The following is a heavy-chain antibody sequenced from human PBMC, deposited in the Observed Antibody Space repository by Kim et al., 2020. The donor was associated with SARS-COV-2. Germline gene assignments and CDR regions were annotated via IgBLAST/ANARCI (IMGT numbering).Heavy chain of an antibody. CDR3: ARGDWRLDMEYFVDY. CDR2: INSDKRVM. CDR1: GFTFRNHW. V-gene: IGHV3-74*01. Sequence: GGSLRLSCEASGFTFRNHWMHWVRQAPGEGLMWVSRINSDKRVMNYADSVKGRFTISRDNAKSTLYLQMTSLRAEDTAVYYCARGDWRLDMEYFVDYWGQGTRVAVSP. J-gene: IGHJ4*02. D-gene: IGHD3-9*01.